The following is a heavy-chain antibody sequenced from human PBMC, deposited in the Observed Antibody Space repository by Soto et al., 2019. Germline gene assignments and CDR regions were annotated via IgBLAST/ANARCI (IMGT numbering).Heavy chain of an antibody. CDR3: SRRAPEGFGP. J-gene: IGHJ5*02. Sequence: SETLSLTCAVSGGSIGTSAYYWGWIRQAPGKGLEWIGSINHSGNTYLSPSLKDRVTMSVDTSKNSFSLKLRSATAADTGLYYCSRRAPEGFGPWGQGTLVTVS. CDR1: GGSIGTSAYY. V-gene: IGHV4-39*01. CDR2: INHSGNT.